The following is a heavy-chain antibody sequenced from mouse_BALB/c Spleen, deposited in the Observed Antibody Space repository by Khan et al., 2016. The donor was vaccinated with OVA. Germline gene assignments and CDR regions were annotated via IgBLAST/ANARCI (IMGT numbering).Heavy chain of an antibody. V-gene: IGHV1S136*01. D-gene: IGHD1-1*02. Sequence: VRLQQSGPELVKPGASVKMSCKASGYTFTSYDMHWVKQKPGQGLEWIGSINPYNDCTKNNESFKGRATLTSDKSYSTAYMKFSCLTSEDSAAYYCARGWCLTMSFYAMDYWGQGTSVTVSS. CDR3: ARGWCLTMSFYAMDY. J-gene: IGHJ4*01. CDR2: INPYNDCT. CDR1: GYTFTSYD.